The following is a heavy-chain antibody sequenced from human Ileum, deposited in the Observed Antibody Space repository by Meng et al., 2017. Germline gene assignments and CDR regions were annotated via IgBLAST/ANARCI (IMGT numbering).Heavy chain of an antibody. CDR3: ARENYYEISGRFSVGALDI. CDR1: GFTFSSYA. CDR2: ISNDASEK. D-gene: IGHD3-22*01. V-gene: IGHV3-30*04. Sequence: GESLKISCAASGFTFSSYAIQWVRQAPGKGLEWVAVISNDASEKYYADTMRGRFTISRDNSKNTVFLQMNSLTAEDTAVYYCARENYYEISGRFSVGALDIWGQGTMVTVSS. J-gene: IGHJ3*02.